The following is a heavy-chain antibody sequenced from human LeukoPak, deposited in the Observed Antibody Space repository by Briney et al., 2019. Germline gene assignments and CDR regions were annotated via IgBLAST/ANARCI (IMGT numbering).Heavy chain of an antibody. CDR3: ASPNPYYYDSSGDAFDI. CDR1: GYSISSGYY. CDR2: IYHSGST. J-gene: IGHJ3*02. D-gene: IGHD3-22*01. Sequence: SETLSLTCTVSGYSISSGYYWGWIRQPPGKGLEWIGSIYHSGSTYYNPSLKSRVTISVDTSKNQFSLKLSSVTAADTAVYYCASPNPYYYDSSGDAFDIWGQGTMVTVSS. V-gene: IGHV4-38-2*02.